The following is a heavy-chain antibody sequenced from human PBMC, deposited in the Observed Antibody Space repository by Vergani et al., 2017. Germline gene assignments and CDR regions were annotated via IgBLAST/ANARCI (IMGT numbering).Heavy chain of an antibody. D-gene: IGHD1-26*01. V-gene: IGHV4-31*03. CDR1: GAYVGSGGYY. Sequence: QVQLQESGPGLVKASQTLSLTCSVSGAYVGSGGYYWSWVRQRPGMGLDWIGYIYYSGTTYYNPSLESRLTISLDTSENHLSLKLTSVTAADTAVYYCARLVLVQEWELLSPDAFDIWGQGTMVTVSS. J-gene: IGHJ3*02. CDR3: ARLVLVQEWELLSPDAFDI. CDR2: IYYSGTT.